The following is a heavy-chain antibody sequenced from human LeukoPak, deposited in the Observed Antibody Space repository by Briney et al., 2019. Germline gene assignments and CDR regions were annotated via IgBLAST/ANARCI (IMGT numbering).Heavy chain of an antibody. D-gene: IGHD6-6*01. CDR3: ARETAAPVNWFDP. CDR2: INPNSGGT. Sequence: ASVKVSYKASGYTSTGYYMHWVRQAPGQGLEWMGRINPNSGGTNYAQKFQGRVTMTRDTSISTAYMELSRLRSDDTAVYYCARETAAPVNWFDPWGQGTLVTVSS. CDR1: GYTSTGYY. J-gene: IGHJ5*02. V-gene: IGHV1-2*06.